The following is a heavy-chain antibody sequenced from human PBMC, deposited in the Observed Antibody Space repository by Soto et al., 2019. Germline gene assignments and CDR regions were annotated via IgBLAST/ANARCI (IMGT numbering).Heavy chain of an antibody. V-gene: IGHV3-48*02. Sequence: GGSLRLSCAASGFTFSSYSMNWVRQAPGKGLEWVSYISSSSSTIYYADSVKGRFTISRDNAKNSLYLQMNSLRDEDTAVYYCARGPHSSGCYIGDYWGQGTLVTVSS. CDR3: ARGPHSSGCYIGDY. J-gene: IGHJ4*02. D-gene: IGHD6-19*01. CDR2: ISSSSSTI. CDR1: GFTFSSYS.